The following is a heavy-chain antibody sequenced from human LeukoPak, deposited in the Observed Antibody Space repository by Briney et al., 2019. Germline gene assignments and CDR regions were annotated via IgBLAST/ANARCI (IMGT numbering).Heavy chain of an antibody. CDR1: GGSISSGGYS. Sequence: SETPSLTCTVSGGSISSGGYSWSWIRQHPGKGLEWIGYIYYSGSTYYNPSLKSRVTISVDTSKNQFSLKLSSVTAADTAVYYCARGGFTMVRRVTSFDYWGQGTLVTVSS. V-gene: IGHV4-31*03. CDR2: IYYSGST. J-gene: IGHJ4*02. CDR3: ARGGFTMVRRVTSFDY. D-gene: IGHD3-10*01.